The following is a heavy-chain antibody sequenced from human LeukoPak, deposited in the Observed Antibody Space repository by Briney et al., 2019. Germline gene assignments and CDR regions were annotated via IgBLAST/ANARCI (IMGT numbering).Heavy chain of an antibody. CDR1: GLTFSSYA. J-gene: IGHJ4*02. D-gene: IGHD3-22*01. Sequence: GGSLRLSCAASGLTFSSYAMHWVRQAPGKGLEWVAVISYDGSNKYHADSVKGRFTISRDNSKNTLYLQMNSLRAEDTAVYYCAKSDSSGYPVDWGQGTLVTVSS. CDR2: ISYDGSNK. CDR3: AKSDSSGYPVD. V-gene: IGHV3-30-3*02.